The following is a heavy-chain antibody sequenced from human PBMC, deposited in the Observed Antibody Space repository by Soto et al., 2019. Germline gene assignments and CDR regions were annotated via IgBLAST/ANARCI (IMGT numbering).Heavy chain of an antibody. D-gene: IGHD4-17*01. CDR2: IYHSGMT. CDR1: GGSISTGGYY. CDR3: ATVRWELHDAFDI. J-gene: IGHJ3*02. Sequence: QVQLQESGPGLVKPSQTLSLTCTVSGGSISTGGYYWSWIRQHPGRGLERIGYIYHSGMTFSNPSLQSRVAISIDTSENQCSLKLSSVTAADTAVYYCATVRWELHDAFDIWGHGTMVSVSS. V-gene: IGHV4-31*03.